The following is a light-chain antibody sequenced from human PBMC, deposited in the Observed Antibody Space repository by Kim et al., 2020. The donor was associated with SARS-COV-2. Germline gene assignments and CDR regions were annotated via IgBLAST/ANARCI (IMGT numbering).Light chain of an antibody. CDR1: QSVSTN. CDR3: QQYNRWPPYI. Sequence: VSPGERATRSFRTSQSVSTNFAWYQQKPGQAPRLLIYGTSTRATGIPARFSGSGSGTEFTLIISSLQSEDFAIYYCQQYNRWPPYIFGQGTKLEI. V-gene: IGKV3-15*01. J-gene: IGKJ2*01. CDR2: GTS.